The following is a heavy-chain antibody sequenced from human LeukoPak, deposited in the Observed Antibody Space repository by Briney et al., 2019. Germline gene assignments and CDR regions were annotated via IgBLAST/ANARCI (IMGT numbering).Heavy chain of an antibody. CDR2: ISYDGSNK. J-gene: IGHJ4*02. CDR3: ASQPAAGTWGYFDY. CDR1: GFTFSSYA. D-gene: IGHD6-13*01. Sequence: PGRSLRLSCAASGFTFSSYAMRWVRQAPGKGLEWVAVISYDGSNKYYADSVKGRFTISRDNSKNTLYLQMNSLRAEDTAVYYCASQPAAGTWGYFDYWGQGTLVTVSS. V-gene: IGHV3-30-3*01.